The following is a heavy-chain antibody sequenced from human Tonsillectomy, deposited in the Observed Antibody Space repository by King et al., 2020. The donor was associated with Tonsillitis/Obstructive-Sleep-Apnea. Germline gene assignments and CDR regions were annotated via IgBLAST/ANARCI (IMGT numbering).Heavy chain of an antibody. Sequence: VQLVESGGLLLQPGGSLRLSCAASGFTFSTYAMSWVRQAPGKGLEWVSSIRGSVSTTYYADSVKGRLTISRDNSKTTLYLQMNTLRAEDTAIYYCAKISSWEFLRYLDYWGQGTLVTVYS. D-gene: IGHD3-10*01. V-gene: IGHV3-23*04. CDR3: AKISSWEFLRYLDY. J-gene: IGHJ4*02. CDR2: IRGSVSTT. CDR1: GFTFSTYA.